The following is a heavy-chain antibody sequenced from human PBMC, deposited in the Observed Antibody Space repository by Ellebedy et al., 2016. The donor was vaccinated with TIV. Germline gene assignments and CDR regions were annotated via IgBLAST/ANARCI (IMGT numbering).Heavy chain of an antibody. CDR3: AKARFIAAAGLDY. CDR2: ISYDGSNK. Sequence: GESLKISCAASGFTFSSYGMHWVRQAPGKGLEWVAVISYDGSNKYYADSVKGRFTISRDNSKNTLYLQMNSLRAEDTAVYYCAKARFIAAAGLDYWGQGTLVTVSS. V-gene: IGHV3-30*18. CDR1: GFTFSSYG. J-gene: IGHJ4*02. D-gene: IGHD6-13*01.